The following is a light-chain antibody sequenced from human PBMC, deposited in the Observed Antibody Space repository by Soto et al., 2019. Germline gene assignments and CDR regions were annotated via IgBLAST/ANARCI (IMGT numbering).Light chain of an antibody. CDR1: QIVTSGH. Sequence: IVLTQSPGTLYLSPGERATLSCRASQIVTSGHLAWYQQKPGQAPRLLMYDASIRATGIPDRFSGSGSGADFTLTSSRLEPEDFGLYYCQQYGSSPPNTFGQGTRLELK. J-gene: IGKJ2*01. CDR2: DAS. V-gene: IGKV3-20*01. CDR3: QQYGSSPPNT.